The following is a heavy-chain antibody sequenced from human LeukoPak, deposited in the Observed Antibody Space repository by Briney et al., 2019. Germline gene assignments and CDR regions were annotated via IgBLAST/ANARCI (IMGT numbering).Heavy chain of an antibody. CDR3: ARRYGYSYGYDF. V-gene: IGHV4-59*12. D-gene: IGHD5-18*01. CDR2: IYYSGST. J-gene: IGHJ4*02. CDR1: CGSISTAY. Sequence: SETLSLTCSVSCGSISTAYWSWIRQPPGKGLEWIGFIYYSGSTNYNPSLKSRVTISVDTSKNQFSLKLSSVTAADTAVYHCARRYGYSYGYDFWGQGTLVTVSS.